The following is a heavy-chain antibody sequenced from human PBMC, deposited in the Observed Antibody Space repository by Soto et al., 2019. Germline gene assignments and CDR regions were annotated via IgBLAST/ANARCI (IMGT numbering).Heavy chain of an antibody. CDR2: INHSGST. Sequence: SETLSLTCAVYGGSFSGYYWSWIRQPPGKGLEWIGEINHSGSTNYNPTPKSRGTISVDTSKNQFSLKLSSVTAADTAVYYCARVPLEYSTDGYKHYFDFWGQGTLVTVSS. CDR3: ARVPLEYSTDGYKHYFDF. V-gene: IGHV4-34*01. J-gene: IGHJ4*02. D-gene: IGHD5-12*01. CDR1: GGSFSGYY.